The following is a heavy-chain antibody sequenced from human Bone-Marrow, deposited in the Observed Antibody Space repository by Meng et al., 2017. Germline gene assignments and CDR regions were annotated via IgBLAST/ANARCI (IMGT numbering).Heavy chain of an antibody. V-gene: IGHV3-15*01. CDR3: TWDDKAVSDY. J-gene: IGHJ4*02. CDR1: GLGFTDAV. CDR2: IKRNSDGGTI. Sequence: RLCESGGGLVKPGGSLILSCVASGLGFTDAVMSWVRQAPGKGLEWVGRIKRNSDGGTIDYAAPVKGRFTISRDDSKSTLYLQMSGLRIDDTGVYYCTWDDKAVSDYWGQGTLVTVSS. D-gene: IGHD1-26*01.